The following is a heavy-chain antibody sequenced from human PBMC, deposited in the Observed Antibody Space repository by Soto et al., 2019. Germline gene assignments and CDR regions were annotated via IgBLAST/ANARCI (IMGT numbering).Heavy chain of an antibody. CDR3: VRDGTKTLRDWFDP. CDR2: IYATGTT. CDR1: GASISGYY. V-gene: IGHV4-4*07. J-gene: IGHJ5*02. Sequence: SETLSLTCTVSGASISGYYWSWIRKSAGKGVEWIGRIYATGTTDYNPSLKSRVMMSVDTSKKQFSLKLRSVTAADTAVYYCVRDGTKTLRDWFDPWGQGISVTVSS. D-gene: IGHD1-1*01.